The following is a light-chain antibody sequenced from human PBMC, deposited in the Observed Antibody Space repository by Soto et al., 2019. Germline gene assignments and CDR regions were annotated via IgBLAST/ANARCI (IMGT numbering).Light chain of an antibody. Sequence: DIQMTHSPSTLSASVGDRVTITFRASQDINRWLAWYQQKPGKAPKLLIYKASNLENGVPSRFSGSGSGTEFTLTISSLQSDDFATYYCQQYNSYSWTFGQGTKVDIK. CDR1: QDINRW. CDR2: KAS. V-gene: IGKV1-5*03. CDR3: QQYNSYSWT. J-gene: IGKJ1*01.